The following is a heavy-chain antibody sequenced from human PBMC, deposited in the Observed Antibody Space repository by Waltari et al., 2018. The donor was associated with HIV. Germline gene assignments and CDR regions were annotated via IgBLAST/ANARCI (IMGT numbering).Heavy chain of an antibody. CDR2: IYHSGDS. D-gene: IGHD3-3*01. CDR1: GGSISSGTYF. CDR3: ARGGDFWSGFPV. Sequence: LSLTCTVSGGSISSGTYFWSWIRQPPGKGLEWIGYIYHSGDSYYNPSLKSRVTISMDTSKKQFSLRLSSVTAADTAVYYCARGGDFWSGFPVWGQGTTVTISS. J-gene: IGHJ6*02. V-gene: IGHV4-30-4*01.